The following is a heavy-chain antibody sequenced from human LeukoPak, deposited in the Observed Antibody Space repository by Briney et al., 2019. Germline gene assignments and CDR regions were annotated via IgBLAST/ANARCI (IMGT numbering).Heavy chain of an antibody. CDR2: IYYSGST. Sequence: SETLSLTCTVSGGSISSYYWSWIRKPPGKRLEWIGYIYYSGSTNYNPSLKSRVTISVDTSKNQFSLKLSSVTAADTAVYYCASVTIFGVVGAFDIWGQGTMVTVSS. V-gene: IGHV4-59*01. CDR1: GGSISSYY. CDR3: ASVTIFGVVGAFDI. D-gene: IGHD3-3*01. J-gene: IGHJ3*02.